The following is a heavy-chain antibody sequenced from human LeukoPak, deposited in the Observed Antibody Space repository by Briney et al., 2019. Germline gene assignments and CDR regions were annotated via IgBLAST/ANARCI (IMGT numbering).Heavy chain of an antibody. CDR3: ASPEKYSGSYYGY. J-gene: IGHJ4*02. CDR1: GGPISSSSYY. D-gene: IGHD1-26*01. CDR2: IYYSGST. V-gene: IGHV4-39*01. Sequence: SETLSLTCTVSGGPISSSSYYWGWIRQPPGQGLEWIGSIYYSGSTYYNPSLKSRVTISVDTSKNQFSLKLSSVTAADTAVYYCASPEKYSGSYYGYWGQGTLVTVSS.